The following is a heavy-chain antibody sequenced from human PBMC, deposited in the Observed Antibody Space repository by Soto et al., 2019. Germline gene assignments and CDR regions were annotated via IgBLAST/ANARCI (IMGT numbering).Heavy chain of an antibody. CDR2: IRYDGSNI. J-gene: IGHJ4*02. CDR3: ARDGVGATTFFGYFDY. Sequence: GGSLRLSCAASGLIFSGYGMHWVRQAPGKGLQWVAVIRYDGSNIYYADSVKGRFTISRDNSKNTLYLQMNSLRAEYTAVYYCARDGVGATTFFGYFDYWGQGA. V-gene: IGHV3-33*01. CDR1: GLIFSGYG. D-gene: IGHD1-26*01.